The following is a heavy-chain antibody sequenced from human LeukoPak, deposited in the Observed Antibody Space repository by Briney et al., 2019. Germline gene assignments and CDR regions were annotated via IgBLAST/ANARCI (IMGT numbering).Heavy chain of an antibody. CDR2: IIPIFGTA. V-gene: IGHV1-69*13. Sequence: GASVKVSCKASGGTFSSYAISWVRQAPGQGLEWMGGIIPIFGTANYAQKFQGRVTITADESTSTAYMELSSLRSEDTAVYYCARVADIVATNDTLSDYWGQETLVTVSS. J-gene: IGHJ4*02. CDR3: ARVADIVATNDTLSDY. D-gene: IGHD5-12*01. CDR1: GGTFSSYA.